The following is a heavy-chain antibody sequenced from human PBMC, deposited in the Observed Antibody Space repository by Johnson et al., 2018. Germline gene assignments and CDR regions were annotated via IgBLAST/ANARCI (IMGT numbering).Heavy chain of an antibody. CDR3: AKDDRPTLRPAAYFQH. Sequence: QVQLVQSGGGVVQPGRSLRLSCAASGFTFSTYAMHWVRQAPGKGLEWVSVISYDESNKDYADSVKGRFTIPRDNSKNTLYLEMNSRRVEDTAVYYCAKDDRPTLRPAAYFQHWGQGTLVTVSS. V-gene: IGHV3-30*18. D-gene: IGHD2-15*01. CDR1: GFTFSTYA. CDR2: ISYDESNK. J-gene: IGHJ1*01.